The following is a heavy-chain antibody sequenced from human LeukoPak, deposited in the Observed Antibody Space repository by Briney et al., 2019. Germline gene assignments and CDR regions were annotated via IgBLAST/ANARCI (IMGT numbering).Heavy chain of an antibody. J-gene: IGHJ4*02. D-gene: IGHD3-10*01. V-gene: IGHV3-21*01. CDR1: GFTFRSYS. CDR2: ISPSGSST. CDR3: VRDFLGESGAGGC. Sequence: PGGSLRLSCAASGFTFRSYSMNWVRQAPGKGLDWVSSISPSGSSTYNADSVRGRFTTSRDNAKDAVYLQMNSLRGEDTAVYYCVRDFLGESGAGGCWGQGTLVTVSS.